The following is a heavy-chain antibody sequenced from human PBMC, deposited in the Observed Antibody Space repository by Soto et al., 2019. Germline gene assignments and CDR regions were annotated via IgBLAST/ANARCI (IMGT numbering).Heavy chain of an antibody. CDR2: IFYTGST. V-gene: IGHV4-39*01. Sequence: SETLSLTCTVSGSSTNSNLYYSALIRQPPGKGLEWIGSIFYTGSTYYSPSLKGRLTISVDPSKNQFSLKLTYVTAADTAMYYCARPKTIGAAAGKGWFDPWGQGTLVTVS. CDR1: GSSTNSNLYY. CDR3: ARPKTIGAAAGKGWFDP. J-gene: IGHJ5*02. D-gene: IGHD6-13*01.